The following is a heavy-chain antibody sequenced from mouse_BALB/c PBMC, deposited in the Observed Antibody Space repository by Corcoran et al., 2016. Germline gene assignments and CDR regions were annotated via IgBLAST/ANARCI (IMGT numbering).Heavy chain of an antibody. CDR2: INTYTGEP. V-gene: IGHV9-1*02. Sequence: QIQLVQSGPERKKPGETVKISCKASGYTLTNYGMNWVKQSPGKGLKWMGWINTYTGEPTYADDFKGRFAFSFETSASTAYLQINNLKNEDMATYFCARAPLAYYAMDYWGQGTSVTVSS. CDR3: ARAPLAYYAMDY. CDR1: GYTLTNYG. J-gene: IGHJ4*01.